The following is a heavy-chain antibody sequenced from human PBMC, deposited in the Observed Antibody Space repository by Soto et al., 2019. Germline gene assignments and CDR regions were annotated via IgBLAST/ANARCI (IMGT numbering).Heavy chain of an antibody. CDR2: IYCNDDK. Sequence: CGPTLVNPARTLPLTCTFSGFSLSTSGVGLGWIRQPPGKALEWLALIYCNDDKRYSPSLKIRLTITKDTSKNQVVLTMTNMDPVDTAVYYCAIGYSYAPFDPWGQGTMVTVSS. CDR1: GFSLSTSGVG. V-gene: IGHV2-5*01. J-gene: IGHJ5*02. CDR3: AIGYSYAPFDP. D-gene: IGHD5-18*01.